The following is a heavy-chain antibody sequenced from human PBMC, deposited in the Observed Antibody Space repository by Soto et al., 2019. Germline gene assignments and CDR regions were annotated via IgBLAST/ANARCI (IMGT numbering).Heavy chain of an antibody. CDR1: GYSFSEFR. CDR2: VNPINGNT. CDR3: ARENWHFDY. V-gene: IGHV1-2*02. Sequence: QVQLVQSGAEVKKPGASVKVSCKTSGYSFSEFRMHWVRQAPGQGLDWMGWVNPINGNTNYAQEFQGKVTMTRDASTITVYMELSSLTSDDTSTVFCARENWHFDYWGQGTLITVSS. J-gene: IGHJ4*02.